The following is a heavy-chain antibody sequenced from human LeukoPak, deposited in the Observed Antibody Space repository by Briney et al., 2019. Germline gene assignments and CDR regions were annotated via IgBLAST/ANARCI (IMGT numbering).Heavy chain of an antibody. CDR2: ISYDGGNK. V-gene: IGHV3-30-3*01. D-gene: IGHD6-13*01. Sequence: GGSLRLSCAASGFTFSSYAMHWVRQAPGKGLEWVAVISYDGGNKYYADSVKGRFTISRDNSKNTLYLQMNSLRAEDTAVYYCARDWRDSSWYVPNPRGYYYYYYGMDVWGQGTTVTVSS. CDR3: ARDWRDSSWYVPNPRGYYYYYYGMDV. J-gene: IGHJ6*02. CDR1: GFTFSSYA.